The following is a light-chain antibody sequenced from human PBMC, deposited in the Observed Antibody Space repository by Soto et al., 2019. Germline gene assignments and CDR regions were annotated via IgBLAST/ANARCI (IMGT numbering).Light chain of an antibody. CDR2: GAS. CDR3: QQYNYWPPWT. J-gene: IGKJ1*01. V-gene: IGKV3-15*01. CDR1: QSVRSN. Sequence: EIVMTQSPATLSVSPGERATLSCRASQSVRSNLAWYQQKPGQAPRLLIYGASTRATDILARFSGSGSGTEFTLTISSLQSEDFAVYFCQQYNYWPPWTFGQGTKVEVK.